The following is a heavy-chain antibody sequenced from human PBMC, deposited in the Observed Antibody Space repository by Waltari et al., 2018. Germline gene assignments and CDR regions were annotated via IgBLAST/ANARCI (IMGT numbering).Heavy chain of an antibody. V-gene: IGHV3-23*01. Sequence: EVQLLESGGGLVQPGGSLRLSCAASGFTFSSYAMSWVRQAPGRGLEWVSAISGSGGSTYYADSVKGRFTISRDNSKNTLYLQMNSLRAEDTAVYYCAKKEQQLVDTAGDAFDIWGQGTMVTVSS. CDR2: ISGSGGST. J-gene: IGHJ3*02. CDR1: GFTFSSYA. D-gene: IGHD6-6*01. CDR3: AKKEQQLVDTAGDAFDI.